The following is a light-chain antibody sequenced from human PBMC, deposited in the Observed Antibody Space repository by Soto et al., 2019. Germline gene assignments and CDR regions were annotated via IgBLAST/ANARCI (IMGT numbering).Light chain of an antibody. CDR1: QSVSSY. CDR3: QQRSNWPWT. CDR2: DAS. J-gene: IGKJ1*01. V-gene: IGKV3-11*01. Sequence: EIVLTQSPATLSLSPGERATLSCRASQSVSSYLAWYQQKPGQAPRLLIHDASNRATGIPARFSGSGSGTALTLTISSLEPEDFAVYYCQQRSNWPWTFGQGTKVEIK.